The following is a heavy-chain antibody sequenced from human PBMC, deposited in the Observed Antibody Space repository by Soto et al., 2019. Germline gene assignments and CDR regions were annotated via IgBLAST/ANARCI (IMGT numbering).Heavy chain of an antibody. J-gene: IGHJ4*02. CDR1: GYTFTSYG. CDR3: ARDRGEKYGDYHYDY. V-gene: IGHV1-18*01. D-gene: IGHD4-17*01. Sequence: ASVKVSCKASGYTFTSYGISWVRHAPGQGLEWMGWISAYNGNTNYAQKLQGRVTMTTDTSTSTAYMELRSLRSDDTAVYYCARDRGEKYGDYHYDYWGQGTLVTVSS. CDR2: ISAYNGNT.